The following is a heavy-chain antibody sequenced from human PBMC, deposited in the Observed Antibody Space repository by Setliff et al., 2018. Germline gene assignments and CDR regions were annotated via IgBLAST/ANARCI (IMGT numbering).Heavy chain of an antibody. J-gene: IGHJ5*02. Sequence: GGSLRLSCAASGFSFSDYAMSWVRQAPRKGLEWVSGGSTGKTDYADSVKGRFTMSRDNSTNAVYLQMNSLRAEDTAEYYCARGVVVVVAATSNYFDPWGRGTLVTVSS. V-gene: IGHV3-23*01. CDR3: ARGVVVVVAATSNYFDP. CDR2: GSTGKT. D-gene: IGHD2-15*01. CDR1: GFSFSDYA.